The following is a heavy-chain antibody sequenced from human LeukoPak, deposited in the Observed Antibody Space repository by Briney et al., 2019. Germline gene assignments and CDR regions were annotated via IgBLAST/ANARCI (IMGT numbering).Heavy chain of an antibody. CDR3: ARGSSSGIQLWLPYYYYYYMDV. Sequence: PSETLSLTCTVSGGSISSYYWSWIRQPPGKGLEWIGYIYYSGSTNYNPSLKSRVTMSVDTSKNQFSLKLSSVTAADTAVYYCARGSSSGIQLWLPYYYYYYMDVWGKGTTVTVSS. J-gene: IGHJ6*03. CDR1: GGSISSYY. D-gene: IGHD5-18*01. V-gene: IGHV4-59*08. CDR2: IYYSGST.